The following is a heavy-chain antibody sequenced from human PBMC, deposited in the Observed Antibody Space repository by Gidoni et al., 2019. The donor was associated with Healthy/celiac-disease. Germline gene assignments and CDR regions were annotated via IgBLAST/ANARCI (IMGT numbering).Heavy chain of an antibody. CDR3: ASWGCSSTSCYRGGGDAFDI. V-gene: IGHV5-51*01. J-gene: IGHJ3*02. Sequence: EVQLVQSGAEVKKPGESLKISCKGSGYSFTSYWIGWVRQMPGKGLEWMGIIYPGDSDTRYSPSFQGQVTISADKSISTAYLQWSSLKASDTAMYYCASWGCSSTSCYRGGGDAFDIWGQGTMVTVSS. CDR2: IYPGDSDT. D-gene: IGHD2-2*02. CDR1: GYSFTSYW.